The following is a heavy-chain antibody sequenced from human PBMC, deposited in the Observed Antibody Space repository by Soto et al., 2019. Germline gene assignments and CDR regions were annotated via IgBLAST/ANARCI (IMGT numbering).Heavy chain of an antibody. J-gene: IGHJ3*02. Sequence: QVQLQESGPGLVKPSGTLSLTCAVSGGSISSSNWWRWVRQPPGKGLEWIGEIYHSGSTNYNPSLNSRVKISVDKSKYQFSLNLSSVTAADTAVYYCARDSRNYYDSSGYYFDAFDIWGQGTMVTVSS. V-gene: IGHV4-4*02. CDR1: GGSISSSNW. CDR3: ARDSRNYYDSSGYYFDAFDI. D-gene: IGHD3-22*01. CDR2: IYHSGST.